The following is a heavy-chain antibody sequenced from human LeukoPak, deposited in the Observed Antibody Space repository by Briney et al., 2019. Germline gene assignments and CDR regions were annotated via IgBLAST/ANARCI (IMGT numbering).Heavy chain of an antibody. CDR2: IYYSGST. Sequence: NPSETLSLTCTVSGGSISSSSYYWGRIRQPPGKGLEWIGSIYYSGSTYYNPSLKSRVTISVDTSKNQFSLKLSSVTAADTAVYYCARPRNLYYDSSGLSAFDIWGQGTMVTVSS. D-gene: IGHD3-22*01. V-gene: IGHV4-39*01. J-gene: IGHJ3*02. CDR1: GGSISSSSYY. CDR3: ARPRNLYYDSSGLSAFDI.